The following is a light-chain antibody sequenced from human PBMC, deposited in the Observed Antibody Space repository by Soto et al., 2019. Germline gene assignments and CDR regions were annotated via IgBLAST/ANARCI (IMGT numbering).Light chain of an antibody. CDR2: DAS. Sequence: EIVLTQSPAILSLSPGERATLSCRASQSVSSYLALYPQKPGQAPRLLIYDASNRSTGIPARFSGGGSGTDFTLAISSLEPEDFGVYYCQQRFNWPRFTFGQGTKLEIK. CDR1: QSVSSY. CDR3: QQRFNWPRFT. V-gene: IGKV3-11*01. J-gene: IGKJ2*01.